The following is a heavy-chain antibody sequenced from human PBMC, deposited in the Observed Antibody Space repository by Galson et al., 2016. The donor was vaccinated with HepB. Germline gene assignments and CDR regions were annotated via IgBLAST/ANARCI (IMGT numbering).Heavy chain of an antibody. CDR1: GFAFSSYS. D-gene: IGHD3-22*01. J-gene: IGHJ4*02. Sequence: SLRLSCAASGFAFSSYSMSWVRQAPGKGLEWVSAISGGGRNTYYADSVKGRFTISRDNSKNTLFLQMNSLRAEDTAVYFCARSLAEVVPINIYFDNWGQGTLVTVSS. V-gene: IGHV3-23*01. CDR2: ISGGGRNT. CDR3: ARSLAEVVPINIYFDN.